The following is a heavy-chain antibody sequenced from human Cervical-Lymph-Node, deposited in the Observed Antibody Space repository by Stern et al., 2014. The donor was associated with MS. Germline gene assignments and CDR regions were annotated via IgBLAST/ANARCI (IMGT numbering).Heavy chain of an antibody. CDR2: IYHSGSP. CDR3: ARSSTVTPNAFDI. D-gene: IGHD4-17*01. CDR1: GGSISSGDYS. Sequence: HLQLQESGSGLVKPSQTLSLTCAVSGGSISSGDYSWSWIRQPPGKGLVWIGYIYHSGSPYYNPSLKSRVTISVDRSKNQFSLKLSSVTAADTAVYYCARSSTVTPNAFDIWGQGTMVTVSS. J-gene: IGHJ3*02. V-gene: IGHV4-30-2*01.